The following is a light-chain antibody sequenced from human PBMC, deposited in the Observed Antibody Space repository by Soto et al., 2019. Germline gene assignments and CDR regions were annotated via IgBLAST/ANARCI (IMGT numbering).Light chain of an antibody. CDR2: DGS. V-gene: IGLV2-14*01. CDR1: SSDVGGYNY. J-gene: IGLJ2*01. CDR3: SSYTGSSTYVL. Sequence: QSVLTQPASVSGSPGQSITISCTGTSSDVGGYNYVSWYQQHPGKAPKLMIYDGSNRPSGVSNRFSGSKSGNTASLTISGLQAEDETDYYCSSYTGSSTYVLFGGGTKLTVL.